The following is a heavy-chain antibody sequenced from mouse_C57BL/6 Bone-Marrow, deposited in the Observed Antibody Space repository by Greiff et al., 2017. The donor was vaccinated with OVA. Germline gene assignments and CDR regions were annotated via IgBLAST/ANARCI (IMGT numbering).Heavy chain of an antibody. V-gene: IGHV5-9-1*02. D-gene: IGHD1-1*01. Sequence: EVQVVESGEGLVKPGGSLKLSCAASGFTFSSYAMSWVRQTPEKRLEWVAYISSGGDYIYYADTVKGRFTISRDNARNTLYLQMSSLKSEDTAMYYCTGYYGSDYAMDYWGQGTSVTVSS. CDR1: GFTFSSYA. CDR3: TGYYGSDYAMDY. J-gene: IGHJ4*01. CDR2: ISSGGDYI.